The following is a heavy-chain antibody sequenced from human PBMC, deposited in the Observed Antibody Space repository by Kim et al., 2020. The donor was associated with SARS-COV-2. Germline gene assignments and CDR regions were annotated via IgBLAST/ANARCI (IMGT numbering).Heavy chain of an antibody. D-gene: IGHD3-16*01. Sequence: GGSLRLSCAASDLSVRDDHMSWVRQAPGKGLEWVSVISGGGYTYYADSVKGRFTISRDDSKNALYLQMDNLGAGDTAVYYCARSYTNYEVTYFAPWGQG. CDR1: DLSVRDDH. CDR3: ARSYTNYEVTYFAP. CDR2: ISGGGYT. V-gene: IGHV3-53*01. J-gene: IGHJ5*02.